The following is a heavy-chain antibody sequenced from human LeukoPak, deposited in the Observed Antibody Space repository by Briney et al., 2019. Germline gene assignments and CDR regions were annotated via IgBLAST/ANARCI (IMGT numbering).Heavy chain of an antibody. J-gene: IGHJ3*02. CDR2: IKQDGSEK. CDR3: ARAGEQWLVHFDI. V-gene: IGHV3-7*03. CDR1: GFTFSSYG. Sequence: GRSLRLSCAASGFTFSSYGMHWVRQAPGKGLEWVANIKQDGSEKYYVDSVKGRFTISRDNAKNSLYLQMNSLRAEDTAVYYCARAGEQWLVHFDIWGQGTMVTVSS. D-gene: IGHD6-19*01.